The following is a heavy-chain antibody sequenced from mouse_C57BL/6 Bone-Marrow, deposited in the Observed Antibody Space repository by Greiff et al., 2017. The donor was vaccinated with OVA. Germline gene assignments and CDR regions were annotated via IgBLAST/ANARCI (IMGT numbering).Heavy chain of an antibody. CDR1: GYTFTSYW. CDR2: IDPSDSYT. Sequence: QVQLKQPGAELVMPGASVKLSCKASGYTFTSYWMHWVKQRPGQGLEWIGEIDPSDSYTNYNQKFKGKSTLTVDKSSSTAYMQLSSLTSEYSAVYYVARALITTVVASPYAMDYWGQGTSVTVSS. V-gene: IGHV1-69*01. CDR3: ARALITTVVASPYAMDY. D-gene: IGHD1-1*01. J-gene: IGHJ4*01.